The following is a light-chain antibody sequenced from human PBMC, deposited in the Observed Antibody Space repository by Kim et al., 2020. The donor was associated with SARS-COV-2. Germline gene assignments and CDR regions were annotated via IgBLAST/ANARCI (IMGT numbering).Light chain of an antibody. CDR2: GAS. Sequence: ETVTTQSPATLSVSPGERATLSCRASQSVGSNLAWYQQKPGQAPRLLIYGASTRATGIPARFSGSGSGTEFTLTISSLQSEDFAVYYCQQYSDWPPWTFGQGTKVDIK. CDR3: QQYSDWPPWT. J-gene: IGKJ1*01. V-gene: IGKV3-15*01. CDR1: QSVGSN.